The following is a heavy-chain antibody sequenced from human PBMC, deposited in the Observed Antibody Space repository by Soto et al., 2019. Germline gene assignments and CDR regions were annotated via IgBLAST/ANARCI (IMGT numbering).Heavy chain of an antibody. CDR1: GFTFSGYW. V-gene: IGHV3-7*03. Sequence: PVGSLRLSCEASGFTFSGYWMSWVRQAPGKGLEWVADIKHDGSVQYYVDSVKGRFTISRDNAKKLLYLQMNGLRAEDTALYYCARAPYSNAWYRFDLWGQGTLVTVSS. CDR3: ARAPYSNAWYRFDL. J-gene: IGHJ4*02. D-gene: IGHD4-4*01. CDR2: IKHDGSVQ.